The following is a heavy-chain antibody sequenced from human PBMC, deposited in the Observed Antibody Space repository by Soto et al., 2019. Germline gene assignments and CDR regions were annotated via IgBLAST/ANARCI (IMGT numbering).Heavy chain of an antibody. Sequence: EVQLAESGGGLAQPGGSLRLSCAASGFTLSGYAMDWVRQAPGKGLEYVSGISSNGVGTYYANSVQGRFTISRDNAKNTVYLQMGSLRPEDMAVYYCAGRARPDFYYMDVWGKGTTVIVSS. CDR3: AGRARPDFYYMDV. CDR1: GFTLSGYA. D-gene: IGHD6-6*01. J-gene: IGHJ6*03. CDR2: ISSNGVGT. V-gene: IGHV3-64*01.